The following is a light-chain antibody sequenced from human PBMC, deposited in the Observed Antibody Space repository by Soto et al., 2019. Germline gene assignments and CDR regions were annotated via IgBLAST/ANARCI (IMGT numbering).Light chain of an antibody. CDR3: QHQGT. Sequence: EMVLTQSPGTLSLSPGDRATLSFRASQSVSSSYLAWYQQKPGQAPRLLIYGASSRATGIPDRFSGSGSGTDFTLTISRLEPEDFAVYYCQHQGTFGQGTRLEIK. J-gene: IGKJ5*01. V-gene: IGKV3-20*01. CDR2: GAS. CDR1: QSVSSSY.